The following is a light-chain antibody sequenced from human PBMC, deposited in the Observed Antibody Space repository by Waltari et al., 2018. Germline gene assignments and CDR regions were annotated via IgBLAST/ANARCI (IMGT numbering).Light chain of an antibody. CDR3: QQYGTSPQT. Sequence: EVVLKPSPGTVSLSSGERATFFCRASQRVSSNFLAWFQQKPGQAPRLLMYGASSRASGIPDRFSGSGSETDFTLTISRLESEDVAVYYCQQYGTSPQTFGQGTKVEI. V-gene: IGKV3-20*01. J-gene: IGKJ1*01. CDR2: GAS. CDR1: QRVSSNF.